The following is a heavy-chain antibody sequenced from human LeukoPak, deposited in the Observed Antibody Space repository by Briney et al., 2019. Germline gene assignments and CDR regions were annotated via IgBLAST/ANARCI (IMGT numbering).Heavy chain of an antibody. D-gene: IGHD3-22*01. Sequence: GGSLRLSCVVSGITLSNYGMSWVRQAPGKGLEWVAGISGSGSGTYYADSVKGRFTISRDNPKNTLYLQMNSLRAEDTAVYFCAKRGVVIRVILVGFHKEAYYFDSWGQGALVTVSS. CDR2: ISGSGSGT. J-gene: IGHJ4*02. CDR1: GITLSNYG. CDR3: AKRGVVIRVILVGFHKEAYYFDS. V-gene: IGHV3-23*01.